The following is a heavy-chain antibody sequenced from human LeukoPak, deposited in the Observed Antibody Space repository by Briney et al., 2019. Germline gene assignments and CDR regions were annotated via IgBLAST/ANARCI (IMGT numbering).Heavy chain of an antibody. V-gene: IGHV4-39*01. D-gene: IGHD6-6*01. CDR2: IYYSGST. CDR3: ARGLAARRRGYFDY. CDR1: GGSISSSSYY. Sequence: SETLSFTCTVSGGSISSSSYYWGWIRQPPGKGLEWIGSIYYSGSTYYNPSLKSRVTISVDTSKNQFSLKLSSVTAADTAVYYCARGLAARRRGYFDYWGQGTLVTVSS. J-gene: IGHJ4*02.